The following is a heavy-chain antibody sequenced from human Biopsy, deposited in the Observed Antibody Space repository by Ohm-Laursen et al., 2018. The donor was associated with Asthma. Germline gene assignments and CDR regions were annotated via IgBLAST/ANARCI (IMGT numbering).Heavy chain of an antibody. V-gene: IGHV4-39*02. J-gene: IGHJ6*02. CDR2: ISYTGSA. Sequence: GTLSLTCIVSGGSMSSSSYYWGWIRQPPGKGLEWMGSISYTGSAYHNPSLKSRVTISVNTSKNHFSLKLSSVTAADTAVYYCARGSSSRLSQWELLVSGGKRAHSYYGMDVWGQGTTVTVSS. D-gene: IGHD1-26*01. CDR3: ARGSSSRLSQWELLVSGGKRAHSYYGMDV. CDR1: GGSMSSSSYY.